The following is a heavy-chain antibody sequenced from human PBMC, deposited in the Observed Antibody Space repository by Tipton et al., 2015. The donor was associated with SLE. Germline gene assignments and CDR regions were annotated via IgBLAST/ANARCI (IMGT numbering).Heavy chain of an antibody. J-gene: IGHJ5*02. CDR2: IKEDGSEE. CDR1: GFTFNNNW. Sequence: VQLVQSGGGLVQPGGSLRLSCAASGFTFNNNWMTWVRQAPGKGLEWVAHIKEDGSEEFYVDSVRGRFFISRDNGKNSLFLQMNSLRAEDTAVYYCATPYDSTIWYIPFSWGQGTLVTVSS. CDR3: ATPYDSTIWYIPFS. V-gene: IGHV3-7*01. D-gene: IGHD3-22*01.